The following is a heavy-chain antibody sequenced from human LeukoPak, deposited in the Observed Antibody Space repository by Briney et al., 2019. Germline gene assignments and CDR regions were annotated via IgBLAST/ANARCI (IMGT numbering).Heavy chain of an antibody. D-gene: IGHD3-9*01. Sequence: GSLRLSCVPSGSSPSNYSMSWVRPAPEEGLEWDSAIIGRVGNTYYADSGKGRFTLSRDNSKNTLYLRKSRLRAQGTAVYFGAKGFYDILTGYYQEGHFEFWGQGTLGTVSS. V-gene: IGHV3-23*01. CDR3: AKGFYDILTGYYQEGHFEF. CDR2: IIGRVGNT. J-gene: IGHJ4*02. CDR1: GSSPSNYS.